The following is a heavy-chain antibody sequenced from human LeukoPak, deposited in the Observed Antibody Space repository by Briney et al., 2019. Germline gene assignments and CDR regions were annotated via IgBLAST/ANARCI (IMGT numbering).Heavy chain of an antibody. V-gene: IGHV3-23*01. CDR2: ISGSGGST. CDR3: ARGAEKWGY. Sequence: PGGSLTLSCAASGFTFISYGMRWVRQAPGRGLEWVSAISGSGGSTYYADSVKGRFAISRDNSKNTLYLQMNSLTAEDTAVYYCARGAEKWGYWGQGTLVTVSS. CDR1: GFTFISYG. J-gene: IGHJ4*02. D-gene: IGHD1-26*01.